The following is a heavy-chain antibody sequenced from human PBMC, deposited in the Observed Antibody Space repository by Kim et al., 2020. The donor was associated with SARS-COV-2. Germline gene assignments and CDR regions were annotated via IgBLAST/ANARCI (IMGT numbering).Heavy chain of an antibody. CDR3: ARLGSSGLGY. CDR2: DT. V-gene: IGHV5-51*01. Sequence: DTKYSPSFQGQVTIAADKSISTAYLQWSSLKASETAMYYCARLGSSGLGYWGQGTLVTVSS. J-gene: IGHJ4*02. D-gene: IGHD3-10*01.